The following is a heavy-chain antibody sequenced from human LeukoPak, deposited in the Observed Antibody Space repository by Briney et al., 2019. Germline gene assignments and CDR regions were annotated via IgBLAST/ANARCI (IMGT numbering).Heavy chain of an antibody. Sequence: PRASVTVSCKASGGTFSSYAISWVRQAPGQGLEWMGWMNPNSGNTGYAQKFQGRVTMTRNTSISTAYMELRNLRFEDTAVYFCARVNIRGTMVVPLGYWGQGTLVTVPS. D-gene: IGHD3-22*01. CDR1: GGTFSSYA. CDR3: ARVNIRGTMVVPLGY. J-gene: IGHJ4*02. V-gene: IGHV1-8*02. CDR2: MNPNSGNT.